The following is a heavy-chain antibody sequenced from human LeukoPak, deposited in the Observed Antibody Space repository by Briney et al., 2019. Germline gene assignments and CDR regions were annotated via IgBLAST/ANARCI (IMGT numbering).Heavy chain of an antibody. Sequence: GGSLRLSCAASGFTFSSYSMNWVRQAPGKGLEWVSYISSSSSTIYYADSVKGRFTISRDNAKNSLYLQMNSLRDEDTAVYYCARVIVGATDYYFDYWGQGTLVTVSS. V-gene: IGHV3-48*02. CDR3: ARVIVGATDYYFDY. CDR1: GFTFSSYS. CDR2: ISSSSSTI. J-gene: IGHJ4*02. D-gene: IGHD1-26*01.